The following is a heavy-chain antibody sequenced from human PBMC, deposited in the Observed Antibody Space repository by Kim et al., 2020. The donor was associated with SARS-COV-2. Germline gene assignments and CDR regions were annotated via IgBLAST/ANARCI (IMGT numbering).Heavy chain of an antibody. V-gene: IGHV3-49*04. CDR2: IRSKAYGGTT. J-gene: IGHJ3*02. Sequence: GGSLRLSCTASGFTFGDYAMSWVRQAPGKGLEWVGFIRSKAYGGTTEYAASVKGRFTISRDDSKSIAYLQMNSLKTEDTAVYYCTRVIGGSDYSNYLVAFDIWGQGTMVTVSS. CDR1: GFTFGDYA. CDR3: TRVIGGSDYSNYLVAFDI. D-gene: IGHD4-4*01.